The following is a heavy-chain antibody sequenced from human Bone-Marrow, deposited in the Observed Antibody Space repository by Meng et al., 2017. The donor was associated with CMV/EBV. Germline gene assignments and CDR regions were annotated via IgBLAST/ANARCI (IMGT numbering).Heavy chain of an antibody. CDR1: SFSGYY. J-gene: IGHJ5*02. CDR2: INHSGST. V-gene: IGHV4-34*01. CDR3: ARRRIAAAGQRMRRWFDP. Sequence: SFSGYYWRWIRQPPGQGLEWIGEINHSGSTNYNPSLKSRVTISVDTSKDQFSLKLSSVTAADTAVYYCARRRIAAAGQRMRRWFDPWGQGTLVTVSS. D-gene: IGHD6-13*01.